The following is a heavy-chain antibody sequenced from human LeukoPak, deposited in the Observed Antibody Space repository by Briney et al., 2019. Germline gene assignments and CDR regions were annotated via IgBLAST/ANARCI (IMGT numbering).Heavy chain of an antibody. V-gene: IGHV4-34*01. D-gene: IGHD5-18*01. CDR1: GGSFSGYY. CDR2: INHSGST. Sequence: SETLSLTCAVYGGSFSGYYWSWIRQPPGKGLEWIGEINHSGSTNYNPSLKSRVTISVDTSKNQFSLKLSSVTAADTAVYYCARLRIQLWLSYYYYMDVWGKGTTVTISS. J-gene: IGHJ6*03. CDR3: ARLRIQLWLSYYYYMDV.